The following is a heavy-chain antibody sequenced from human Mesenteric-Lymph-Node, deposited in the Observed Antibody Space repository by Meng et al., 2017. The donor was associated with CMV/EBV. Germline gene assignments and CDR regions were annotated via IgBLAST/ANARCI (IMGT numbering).Heavy chain of an antibody. J-gene: IGHJ4*02. V-gene: IGHV3-30*02. CDR3: AKLNVVSSGYYFDY. CDR2: IRYDGSIK. Sequence: GGSLRLSCAASGFTFSMYGMLWVRQAPGKGLDWVAFIRYDGSIKYYADSVKGRFTVSRDNSKNTLYLQMNSLRAEDTAVYYCAKLNVVSSGYYFDYWGQGTLVTVSS. CDR1: GFTFSMYG. D-gene: IGHD3-22*01.